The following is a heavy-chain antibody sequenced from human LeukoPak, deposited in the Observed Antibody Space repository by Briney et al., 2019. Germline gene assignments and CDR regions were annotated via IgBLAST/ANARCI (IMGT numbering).Heavy chain of an antibody. CDR3: ARDLRKGCSGASCHTPFNH. CDR1: GFTFNYYD. J-gene: IGHJ4*02. V-gene: IGHV3-30*02. D-gene: IGHD2-15*01. Sequence: PGGSLRLSCAVSGFTFNYYDMHWVRQGPDQGLDWVALIWYDGSRTDYAESVRGRFTISRDKSKNTLYLQMSSLRAEDTGVYYCARDLRKGCSGASCHTPFNHWGQGTLVTVSS. CDR2: IWYDGSRT.